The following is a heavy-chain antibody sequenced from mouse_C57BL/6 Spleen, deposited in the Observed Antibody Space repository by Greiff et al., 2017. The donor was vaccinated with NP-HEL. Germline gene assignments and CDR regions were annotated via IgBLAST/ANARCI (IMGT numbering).Heavy chain of an antibody. Sequence: VQLQQSGAELVRPGASVKLSCTASGFNIKDYYMHWVKQRPEQGLEWIGRIDPEDGDTEYAPKFQGKATMTADTSSNTAYRQLSSLTSEDTAVYYCTNLDYYGSSRGFAYWGQGTLVTVSA. D-gene: IGHD1-1*01. CDR2: IDPEDGDT. CDR3: TNLDYYGSSRGFAY. J-gene: IGHJ3*01. CDR1: GFNIKDYY. V-gene: IGHV14-1*01.